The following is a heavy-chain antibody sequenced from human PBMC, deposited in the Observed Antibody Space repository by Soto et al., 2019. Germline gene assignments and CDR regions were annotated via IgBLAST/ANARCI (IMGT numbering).Heavy chain of an antibody. Sequence: SETLSLTCTVSGGSISSYYWSWIRQPPGKGLEWIGYIYYSGSTNYNPSLKSRVTISVDTSKNQFSLKLSSVTAADTAVYYCAKAVDILTGDPYYYYGMDVWDQGTTVTVSS. CDR2: IYYSGST. J-gene: IGHJ6*02. CDR1: GGSISSYY. V-gene: IGHV4-59*08. CDR3: AKAVDILTGDPYYYYGMDV. D-gene: IGHD3-9*01.